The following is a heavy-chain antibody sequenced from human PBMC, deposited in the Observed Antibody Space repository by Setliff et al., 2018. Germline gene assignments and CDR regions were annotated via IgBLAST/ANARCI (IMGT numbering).Heavy chain of an antibody. J-gene: IGHJ5*02. CDR1: GFTFSGYS. D-gene: IGHD4-17*01. CDR3: ARDPNGDYVGAFDP. V-gene: IGHV3-23*01. CDR2: IGASRDNT. Sequence: GGSLRLSCAASGFTFSGYSMNWVRQTPGKGLEWVSSIGASRDNTYYADSVKGRFTISRDNSRNTLYLQMNSLRVEDTASYYCARDPNGDYVGAFDPWGQGILVTVSS.